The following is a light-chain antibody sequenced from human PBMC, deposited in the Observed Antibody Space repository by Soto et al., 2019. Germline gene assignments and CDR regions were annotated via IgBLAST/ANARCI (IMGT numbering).Light chain of an antibody. CDR3: SSYTSSSTFV. CDR2: EVS. J-gene: IGLJ1*01. V-gene: IGLV2-14*01. Sequence: QSLLTQPASVSGSPGESITISCTGTSSDVGGYNYVSWYQQHPGKAPKLMIYEVSNRPSGVSNRFSGSKSGNTASLTISGLKAEDEADYYCSSYTSSSTFVLGTGTKVTV. CDR1: SSDVGGYNY.